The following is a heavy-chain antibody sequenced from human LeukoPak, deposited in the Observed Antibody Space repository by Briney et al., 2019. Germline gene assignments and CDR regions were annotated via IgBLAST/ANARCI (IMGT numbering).Heavy chain of an antibody. D-gene: IGHD6-6*01. CDR2: IDPHGGST. V-gene: IGHV1-46*01. CDR1: QYTSTSHY. Sequence: ASVKVSCKASQYTSTSHYMHWVRQAPGQGHEWMGIIDPHGGSTTYAQKFQGRVTMTRDTSTRTGYMELSSLRSEDTDVYYCAREWRGQRVYINWGQGALVTVSS. CDR3: AREWRGQRVYIN. J-gene: IGHJ4*02.